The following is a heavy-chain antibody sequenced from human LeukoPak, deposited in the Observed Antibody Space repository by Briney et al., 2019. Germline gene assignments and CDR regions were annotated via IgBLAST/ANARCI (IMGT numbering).Heavy chain of an antibody. D-gene: IGHD2-15*01. CDR2: IDHRGVS. V-gene: IGHV4-34*01. J-gene: IGHJ4*03. Sequence: SETLSLTCAVRGESFSAYFWSWIRQVPGKGLEWIGEIDHRGVSTYNPSLKSRATMLVDTSNNRFSLSLTSVTAADTATYYCASRSLTLAAARCFDDWGQGTVVTVSS. CDR1: GESFSAYF. CDR3: ASRSLTLAAARCFDD.